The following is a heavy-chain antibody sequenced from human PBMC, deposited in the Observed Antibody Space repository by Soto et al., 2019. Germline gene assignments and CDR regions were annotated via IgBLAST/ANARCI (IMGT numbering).Heavy chain of an antibody. CDR3: AHKGPEDWPLDY. J-gene: IGHJ4*02. CDR1: GFSLSTSGVG. CDR2: IYWDDSK. Sequence: QITLKESGPTLVRPTQTLTLTCAFSGFSLSTSGVGVGWIRQPPGKALEWLAVIYWDDSKHYSPSLRSRLTITTDNTKNQEVLTMTNMDPMDSGTYYCAHKGPEDWPLDYWGQGTLVTVSS. D-gene: IGHD3-9*01. V-gene: IGHV2-5*02.